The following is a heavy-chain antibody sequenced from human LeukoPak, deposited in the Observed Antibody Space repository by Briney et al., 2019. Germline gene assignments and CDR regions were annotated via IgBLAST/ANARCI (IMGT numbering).Heavy chain of an antibody. CDR3: AKVQYCSGGSCFYFDY. D-gene: IGHD2-15*01. V-gene: IGHV3-30*18. CDR1: GFTFSSYG. Sequence: GRSLRLSCAASGFTFSSYGMHWVRQAPGKGLEWVAVISYDGSNKYYADSVKGRFTISRDNSKNTLYLQMNSLRAEDTAVYYCAKVQYCSGGSCFYFDYWGQGTLVTVSS. J-gene: IGHJ4*02. CDR2: ISYDGSNK.